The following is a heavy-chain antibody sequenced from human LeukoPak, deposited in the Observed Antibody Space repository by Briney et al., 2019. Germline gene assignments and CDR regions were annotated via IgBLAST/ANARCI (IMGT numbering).Heavy chain of an antibody. CDR2: IRYDGSNK. CDR3: AKSGYDFGGWFDP. CDR1: GFTFSSYG. Sequence: GGSLRLSCAASGFTFSSYGMHWVRQAPGKGLEWVALIRYDGSNKYYADSVKGRFTISRDNSKNTLYLQMNSLRAEDTAVYYCAKSGYDFGGWFDPWGQGTLVTVSS. D-gene: IGHD5-12*01. V-gene: IGHV3-30*02. J-gene: IGHJ5*02.